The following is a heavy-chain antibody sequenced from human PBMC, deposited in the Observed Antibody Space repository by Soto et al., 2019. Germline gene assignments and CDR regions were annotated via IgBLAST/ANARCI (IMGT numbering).Heavy chain of an antibody. J-gene: IGHJ6*02. CDR3: AKDWSQVGYVKYNNYYGMDV. V-gene: IGHV3-30*18. CDR2: ISYDGTDK. CDR1: GFTFSTYG. Sequence: QVQLVESGGGVVQPGKSLRLSCAASGFTFSTYGIHWVRQAPGKGLEWVAVISYDGTDKYYIDSVKGRFTISRDNSKNTFHLKMNSLRAEATAVYYCAKDWSQVGYVKYNNYYGMDVWGQGTTVTVSS. D-gene: IGHD5-12*01.